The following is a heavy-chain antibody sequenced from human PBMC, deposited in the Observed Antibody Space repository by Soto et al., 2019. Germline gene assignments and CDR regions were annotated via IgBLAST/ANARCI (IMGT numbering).Heavy chain of an antibody. CDR1: GGSFSGYY. CDR3: ARGYMVRGVLDY. V-gene: IGHV4-34*01. D-gene: IGHD3-10*01. Sequence: SETLSLTCAVYGGSFSGYYWSWIRQPPGKGLEWIGEINHSGSTNYNPSLKSRVTISVDTSKNQFSLKLSSVTAVDTAVYYCARGYMVRGVLDYWGQGTLVTVSS. CDR2: INHSGST. J-gene: IGHJ4*02.